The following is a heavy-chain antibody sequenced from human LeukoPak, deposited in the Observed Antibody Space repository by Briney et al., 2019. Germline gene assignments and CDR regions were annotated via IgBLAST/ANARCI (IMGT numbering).Heavy chain of an antibody. V-gene: IGHV5-51*01. Sequence: GESLKISCQGSGYNFPIYWIGWVRQMPGQGLEWMGIIYPDDSNTIYGPSFQGQVTISADKSINTAYLEWSSLKASDTAIYYCARQAAGSKYYYYMDVWGKGTTVTVSS. CDR3: ARQAAGSKYYYYMDV. CDR2: IYPDDSNT. D-gene: IGHD6-13*01. J-gene: IGHJ6*03. CDR1: GYNFPIYW.